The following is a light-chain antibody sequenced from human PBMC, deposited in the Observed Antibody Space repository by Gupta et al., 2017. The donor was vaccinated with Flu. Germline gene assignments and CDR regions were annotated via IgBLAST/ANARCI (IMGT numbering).Light chain of an antibody. CDR2: GAS. Sequence: EIVLTQSPGTLSLSPGERATLSCRASQSISRSYLAWYQQTPGQAPRLLIYGASSRATGIPDRFSGSGSGTDFTLTISRLEPEDFAVYYCQQDGNSPFTFGPGTKVDIK. V-gene: IGKV3-20*01. J-gene: IGKJ3*01. CDR1: QSISRSY. CDR3: QQDGNSPFT.